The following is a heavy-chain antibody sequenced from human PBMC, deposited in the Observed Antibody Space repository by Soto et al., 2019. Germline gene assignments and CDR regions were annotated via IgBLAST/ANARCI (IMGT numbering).Heavy chain of an antibody. CDR1: GFTVSSYL. J-gene: IGHJ4*02. CDR3: ARVNYGDYGGVYHY. V-gene: IGHV3-74*01. CDR2: INSDGSST. D-gene: IGHD4-17*01. Sequence: EVQLVASGGGLVQPGGSLRLSCAASGFTVSSYLMHWVRQAPGKGLVWVSRINSDGSSTSFADSVKGRFTISRDNAKNTLYLQMNSLRAEDTAVYYWARVNYGDYGGVYHYWGQGTLVTVSS.